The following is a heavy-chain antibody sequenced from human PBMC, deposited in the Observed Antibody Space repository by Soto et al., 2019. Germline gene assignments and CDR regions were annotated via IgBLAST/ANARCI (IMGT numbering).Heavy chain of an antibody. CDR2: INAGNGNT. CDR3: ARALVLDYDFWSGKRYYFDY. D-gene: IGHD3-3*01. J-gene: IGHJ4*02. CDR1: GYTFTSYA. V-gene: IGHV1-3*01. Sequence: GASVKVSCKASGYTFTSYAMHWVRQAPGQRLEWMGWINAGNGNTKYSQKFQGRVTMTRDTSTSTVYMELSSLRSEDTAVYYCARALVLDYDFWSGKRYYFDYWGQGTLVTVSS.